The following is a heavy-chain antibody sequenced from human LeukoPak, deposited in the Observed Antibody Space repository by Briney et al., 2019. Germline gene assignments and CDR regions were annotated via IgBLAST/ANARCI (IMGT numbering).Heavy chain of an antibody. CDR1: GGSFSGYY. CDR2: INHSGST. D-gene: IGHD5-24*01. J-gene: IGHJ4*02. V-gene: IGHV4-34*01. Sequence: KPSETLSLTCAVYGGSFSGYYWSWIRQPPGKGLEWIGEINHSGSTNYNPSLKSRVTISVDTSKNQFSLKLSSVTAADTAVYYCARGVQMATIPPFDYWGQGTLVTVSS. CDR3: ARGVQMATIPPFDY.